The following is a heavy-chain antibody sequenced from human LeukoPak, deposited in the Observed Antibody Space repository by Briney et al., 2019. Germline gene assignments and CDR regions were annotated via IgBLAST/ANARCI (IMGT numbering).Heavy chain of an antibody. CDR2: IYYSGST. D-gene: IGHD6-19*01. J-gene: IGHJ5*02. CDR1: GGSISTYY. V-gene: IGHV4-59*01. CDR3: ARDRQLPFDP. Sequence: SETLSLTCTVSGGSISTYYGNWIRQAPGKGLEWIGYIYYSGSTNYNPSLKSRVTISVDTSKNQFSLKLSSVTAADTAVYYCARDRQLPFDPWGQGTLVTVSS.